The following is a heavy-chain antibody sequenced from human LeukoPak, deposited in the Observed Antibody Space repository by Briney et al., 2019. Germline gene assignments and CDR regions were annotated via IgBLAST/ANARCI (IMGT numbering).Heavy chain of an antibody. V-gene: IGHV1-2*02. CDR2: INPNSGST. D-gene: IGHD3-10*01. J-gene: IGHJ5*02. Sequence: GASVKVSCKSSGYTFTGYYIHWVRQAPGQGLEWMGWINPNSGSTNYAQKFQGRVTMTRDTSIRTAYMELSRLRADDTAVYYCARVGGDYYGSGSYYLGETNWFDPWGQGTLVTVSS. CDR1: GYTFTGYY. CDR3: ARVGGDYYGSGSYYLGETNWFDP.